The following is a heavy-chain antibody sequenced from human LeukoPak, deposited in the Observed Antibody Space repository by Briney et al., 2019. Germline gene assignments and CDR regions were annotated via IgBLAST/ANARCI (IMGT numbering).Heavy chain of an antibody. CDR3: SRGLDSRKLGY. V-gene: IGHV4-4*07. J-gene: IGHJ4*02. CDR2: IYTSGST. Sequence: SETLSLTSTVSGGSISSYYWSWIRQPAGKGLEWIGRIYTSGSTNYNPSLKSRATMSVDTSKNQFSLNLNSVTAADTAVYFCSRGLDSRKLGYWGQGTLVTVSS. D-gene: IGHD3-22*01. CDR1: GGSISSYY.